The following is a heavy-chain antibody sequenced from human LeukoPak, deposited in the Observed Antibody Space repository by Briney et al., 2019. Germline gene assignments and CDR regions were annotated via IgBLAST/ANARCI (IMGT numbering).Heavy chain of an antibody. Sequence: ASVKVSCKASGYTFTGYYMHWVRQALGQRLEWMGWINAGNGNTKYSQKFQGRVTITRDTSASTAYMELSSLRSEDTAVYYCARDQSSGWYEGEYWGQGTLVTVSS. J-gene: IGHJ4*02. V-gene: IGHV1-3*01. CDR1: GYTFTGYY. CDR3: ARDQSSGWYEGEY. CDR2: INAGNGNT. D-gene: IGHD6-19*01.